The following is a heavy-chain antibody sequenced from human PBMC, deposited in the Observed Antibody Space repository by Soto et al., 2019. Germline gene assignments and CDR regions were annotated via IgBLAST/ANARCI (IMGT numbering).Heavy chain of an antibody. Sequence: EVQLVESGGGLVKPGGSLRLSCAGSGFTSSNTGMSWVRQAPGKGLEWVGRIKSRSDGGTIDYAAPVKCRFIISRDDSKNMTYLQMNSLESEDTAVYFCAAHFDSLHHFDSWGQGTPVTVSS. J-gene: IGHJ4*02. CDR3: AAHFDSLHHFDS. CDR1: GFTSSNTG. D-gene: IGHD3-9*01. V-gene: IGHV3-15*05. CDR2: IKSRSDGGTI.